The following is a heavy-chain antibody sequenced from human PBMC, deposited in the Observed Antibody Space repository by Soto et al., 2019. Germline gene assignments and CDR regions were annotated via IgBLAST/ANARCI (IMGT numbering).Heavy chain of an antibody. CDR1: GYTFTRYY. CDR2: INPSGGST. V-gene: IGHV1-46*01. D-gene: IGHD5-18*01. J-gene: IGHJ5*02. Sequence: ASVKVSCKASGYTFTRYYMHWVRQAPGQGLEWMGIINPSGGSTSYAQKFQGRVTMTRDTSTSTVYMELSSLRSEDTAVYYCARERLPNWFDPWGQGTLVTVSS. CDR3: ARERLPNWFDP.